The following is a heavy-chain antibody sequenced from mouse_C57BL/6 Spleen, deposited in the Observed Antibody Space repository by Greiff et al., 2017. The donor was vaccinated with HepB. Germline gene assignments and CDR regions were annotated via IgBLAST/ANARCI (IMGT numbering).Heavy chain of an antibody. Sequence: VKLMESGAELMKPGASVKLSCKATGYTFTGYWIEWVKQRPGHGLEWIGEILPGSGSTNYNEKFKGKATFTADTSSNTAYLQLSSLTTEDSAIYYCARVGTTVGITRGYFDVWGTGTTVTVSS. V-gene: IGHV1-9*01. J-gene: IGHJ1*03. D-gene: IGHD2-13*01. CDR1: GYTFTGYW. CDR3: ARVGTTVGITRGYFDV. CDR2: ILPGSGST.